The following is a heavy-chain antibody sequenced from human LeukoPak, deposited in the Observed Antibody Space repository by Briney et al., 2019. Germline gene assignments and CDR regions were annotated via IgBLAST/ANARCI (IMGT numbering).Heavy chain of an antibody. V-gene: IGHV1-18*01. CDR2: ISSYNGNT. CDR1: GYTFTSYG. J-gene: IGHJ4*02. Sequence: ASVNVSFKCSGYTFTSYGSSWVRQAPAQGLDGVGLISSYNGNTNKAQRLQERVTMTTDTPTNTPYMYLSKLRSDEAAVCYCARGGDTYMDVVYRFDYWGQGTLVTVSS. CDR3: ARGGDTYMDVVYRFDY. D-gene: IGHD5-18*01.